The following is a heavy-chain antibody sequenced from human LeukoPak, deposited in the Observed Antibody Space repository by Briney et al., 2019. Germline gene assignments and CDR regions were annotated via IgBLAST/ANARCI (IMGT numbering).Heavy chain of an antibody. CDR1: GFSFSSYE. V-gene: IGHV3-48*03. J-gene: IGHJ4*02. D-gene: IGHD5-24*01. Sequence: GGSLTLTCVASGFSFSSYEINWVRQAPGKGLEWVSYISSSGSTIYYADSVKGRFTISRDNAKNSLYLQMNSLRPEDTAVYYCARLGYNDFDYWGQGTLVTVS. CDR3: ARLGYNDFDY. CDR2: ISSSGSTI.